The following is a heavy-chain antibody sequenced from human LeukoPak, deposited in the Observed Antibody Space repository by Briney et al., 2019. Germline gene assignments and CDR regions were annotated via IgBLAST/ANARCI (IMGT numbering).Heavy chain of an antibody. J-gene: IGHJ5*02. CDR1: GGSISSSSYY. CDR2: IYYSGST. D-gene: IGHD3-16*01. V-gene: IGHV4-61*05. CDR3: ARGGWLDP. Sequence: PSETLSLTCTVSGGSISSSSYYWGWIRQPPGKGLEWIGYIYYSGSTNYNPSLKSRVTISVDTSKNQFSLKLSSVTAADTAVYYCARGGWLDPWGQGTLVTVSS.